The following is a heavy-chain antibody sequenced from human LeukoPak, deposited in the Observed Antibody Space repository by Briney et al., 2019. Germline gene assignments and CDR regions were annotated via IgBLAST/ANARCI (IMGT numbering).Heavy chain of an antibody. V-gene: IGHV3-33*06. CDR2: IWHDESRQ. D-gene: IGHD3-10*01. CDR3: AKDRWQESEDYYHYFDY. CDR1: GFTFGSSL. Sequence: GGSLRLSCAASGFTFGSSLMHWVRQAPGKGLEWVAVIWHDESRQYYVDSVKSRFTISRDNSRNTVDLQMNSLRAEDTAVYYCAKDRWQESEDYYHYFDYWGQGILVTVSS. J-gene: IGHJ4*02.